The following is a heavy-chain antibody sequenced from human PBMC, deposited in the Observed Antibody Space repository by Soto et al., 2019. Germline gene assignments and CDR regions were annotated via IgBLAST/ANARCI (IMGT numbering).Heavy chain of an antibody. D-gene: IGHD3-3*01. J-gene: IGHJ4*02. Sequence: TSETLSLTCAVSGGSISSGGYSWSWIRQPPGKGLEWIGYIYHSGSTYYNPSLKSRVTISVETSKNQFSLKLSSVTAADTAVDYCARSNSYYDFWSGYRTHHYFDYWGQGTMVTVSS. CDR2: IYHSGST. V-gene: IGHV4-30-2*05. CDR3: ARSNSYYDFWSGYRTHHYFDY. CDR1: GGSISSGGYS.